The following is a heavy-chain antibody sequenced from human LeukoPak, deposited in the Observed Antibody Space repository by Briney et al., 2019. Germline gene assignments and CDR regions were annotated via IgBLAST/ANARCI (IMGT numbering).Heavy chain of an antibody. V-gene: IGHV3-33*01. CDR2: IWYDGGNK. CDR1: GFTFRKHG. Sequence: PGGSLRLSCAASGFTFRKHGMHWVRQAPGKGLEWVAIIWYDGGNKYYADSVNGRFTISRDNSKNTLFLQMNSLRAEDTAVYYCVRDRGALQYFDYWGQGTLVTVSS. D-gene: IGHD5-24*01. CDR3: VRDRGALQYFDY. J-gene: IGHJ4*02.